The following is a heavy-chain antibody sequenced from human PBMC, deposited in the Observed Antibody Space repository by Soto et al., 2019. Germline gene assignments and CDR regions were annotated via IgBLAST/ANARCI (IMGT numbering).Heavy chain of an antibody. CDR2: IRSSSSTI. V-gene: IGHV3-48*02. Sequence: ESGGGLVQPGGSLRLSCAASGFTFSSYSMNWVRQAPGKGLEWVSYIRSSSSTIYYADSVKGRFTISRDNVKNSLYLQMNSLRDEDTAVYYCASSGSGSYHFDYWGQGTLVTVSS. D-gene: IGHD3-10*01. CDR3: ASSGSGSYHFDY. J-gene: IGHJ4*02. CDR1: GFTFSSYS.